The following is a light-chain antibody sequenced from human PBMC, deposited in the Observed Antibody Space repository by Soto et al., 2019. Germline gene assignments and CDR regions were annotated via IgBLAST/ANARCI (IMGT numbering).Light chain of an antibody. CDR1: QSIGSW. V-gene: IGKV1-39*01. CDR2: DAS. Sequence: DIQLTQSPSTLSASVGYTVTITFLASQSIGSWLAWYQQKPGRAPKLLIFDASSLQSGVPSRFSGSGSGTDFTLTISSLQPEDFATYYCQQSYSTLSITFGQGTRLEI. J-gene: IGKJ5*01. CDR3: QQSYSTLSIT.